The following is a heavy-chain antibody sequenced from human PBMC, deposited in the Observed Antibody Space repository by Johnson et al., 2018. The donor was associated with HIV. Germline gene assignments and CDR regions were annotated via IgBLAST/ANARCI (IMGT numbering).Heavy chain of an antibody. Sequence: VQLVESGGGVVRPGGSLRLSCAASGFTFYDYGMSWVRQAPGKGLEWVSGINWNGGSTAYADSVKGRFTISRDNAKNSLYLQMNSLRAVDTAFYYCVRDSGSYYSDAFDIWGQGTMVTVSS. D-gene: IGHD1-26*01. V-gene: IGHV3-20*04. CDR2: INWNGGST. CDR1: GFTFYDYG. CDR3: VRDSGSYYSDAFDI. J-gene: IGHJ3*02.